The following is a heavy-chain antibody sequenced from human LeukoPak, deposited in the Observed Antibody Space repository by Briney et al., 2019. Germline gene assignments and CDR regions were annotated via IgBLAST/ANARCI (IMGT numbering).Heavy chain of an antibody. J-gene: IGHJ3*02. Sequence: SVKVSCTASGGTFSSYAISWVRQAPGQGLEWMGRIIPILGIANYAQKFQGRVTITADKSTSTAYMELSSLRSEDTAVYYCARDSASSGYYYPDAFDIWGQGTMVTVSS. V-gene: IGHV1-69*04. D-gene: IGHD3-22*01. CDR3: ARDSASSGYYYPDAFDI. CDR1: GGTFSSYA. CDR2: IIPILGIA.